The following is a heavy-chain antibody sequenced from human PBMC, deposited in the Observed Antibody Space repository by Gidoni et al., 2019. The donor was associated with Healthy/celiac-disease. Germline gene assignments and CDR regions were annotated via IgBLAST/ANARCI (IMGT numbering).Heavy chain of an antibody. J-gene: IGHJ3*02. CDR3: ASKSGYYYGSWSYAFDI. CDR1: GGTFSSYA. D-gene: IGHD3-10*01. CDR2: IIPIFGKA. Sequence: QVQLVQSGAEVKKPGSSVKVSCKASGGTFSSYAISWVRQDPGQGLEWRGGIIPIFGKANYAQKFEGRVTITEDESKSTAYMELSSLRSEDTAVYYCASKSGYYYGSWSYAFDIWGQGTMVTVSS. V-gene: IGHV1-69*01.